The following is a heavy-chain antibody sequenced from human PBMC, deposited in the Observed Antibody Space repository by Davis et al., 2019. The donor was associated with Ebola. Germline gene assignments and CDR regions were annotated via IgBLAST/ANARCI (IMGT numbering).Heavy chain of an antibody. CDR2: ISYDGSNK. Sequence: GESLKISCAASGFTFSSYAMHWVRQAPGKGLEWVAVISYDGSNKYYADSVKGRFTISRDNSKNTLYLQMNSLKTEDTAVYYCTTGPPQNYCSSTSCKYYYYYMDVWGKGTTVTVSS. CDR3: TTGPPQNYCSSTSCKYYYYYMDV. CDR1: GFTFSSYA. V-gene: IGHV3-30-3*01. D-gene: IGHD2-2*01. J-gene: IGHJ6*03.